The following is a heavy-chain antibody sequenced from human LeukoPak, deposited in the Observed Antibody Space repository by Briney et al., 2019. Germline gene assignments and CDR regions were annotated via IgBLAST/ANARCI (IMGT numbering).Heavy chain of an antibody. Sequence: SETLSLTCTVSGGSISSYYWSWIRQPPGKGLEWIGYIYYSGSTNYNPSLKSRVTISVDTFKNRFSLKLSSVTAADTAVYYCARRSTVAGTLYYGMDVWGQGTTVTVSS. CDR1: GGSISSYY. CDR3: ARRSTVAGTLYYGMDV. V-gene: IGHV4-59*08. J-gene: IGHJ6*02. D-gene: IGHD6-19*01. CDR2: IYYSGST.